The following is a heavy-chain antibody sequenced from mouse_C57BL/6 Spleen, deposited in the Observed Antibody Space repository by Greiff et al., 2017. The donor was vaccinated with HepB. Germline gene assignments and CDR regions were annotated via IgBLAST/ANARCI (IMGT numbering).Heavy chain of an antibody. J-gene: IGHJ1*03. Sequence: QVQLQQSGAELVKPGASVKMSCKASGYTFTSYWITWVKQRPGQGLEWIGDIYPGSGSTNYNEKFKSKATLTVDTSSSTAYMQLSSLTSEDSAVYYCAVYYYYDWYFDVWGTGTTVTVSS. CDR1: GYTFTSYW. D-gene: IGHD2-4*01. V-gene: IGHV1-55*01. CDR2: IYPGSGST. CDR3: AVYYYYDWYFDV.